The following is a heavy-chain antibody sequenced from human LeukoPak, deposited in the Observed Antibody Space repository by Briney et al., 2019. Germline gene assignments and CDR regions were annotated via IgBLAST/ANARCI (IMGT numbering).Heavy chain of an antibody. CDR1: GGSISSYY. Sequence: SETLSLTCTVSGGSISSYYWSWIRQPAGKGLEWIGRIYTSGSTNYNPSLKSRVTMSVDTSKNQFSLKLSSVTAADTAVYYCARDHAGRYYGSGSYDLFDYWGQGTLVTVSS. D-gene: IGHD3-10*01. J-gene: IGHJ4*02. CDR3: ARDHAGRYYGSGSYDLFDY. CDR2: IYTSGST. V-gene: IGHV4-4*07.